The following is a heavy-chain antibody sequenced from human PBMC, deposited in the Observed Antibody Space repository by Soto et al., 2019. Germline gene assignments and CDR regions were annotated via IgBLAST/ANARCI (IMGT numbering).Heavy chain of an antibody. CDR1: GYTCTNYS. D-gene: IGHD3-10*01. V-gene: IGHV1-18*01. CDR3: ARGVGSGSYYNQYNWFDP. Sequence: ATVKVSCKDYGYTCTNYSISWVRQAPGQGLEWMGWINVYNGNTKYAQKVQGRVTMTTDTSTSTAYMELRSLRSDDTAVYYCARGVGSGSYYNQYNWFDPWGQGTLVTVSS. J-gene: IGHJ5*02. CDR2: INVYNGNT.